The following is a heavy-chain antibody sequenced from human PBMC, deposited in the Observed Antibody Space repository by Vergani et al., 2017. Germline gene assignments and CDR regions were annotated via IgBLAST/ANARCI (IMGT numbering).Heavy chain of an antibody. D-gene: IGHD1-20*01. CDR2: ISPGASTV. Sequence: LEESGGGSVKPGGSLRLSCEASGFKFSDHYMSWIRQAPGKGLEWVSHISPGASTVSYTDSVTGRFTVSRDNDNNSLTLDMTTLRVEDTAVYYCAKNPGISATRHYYAMDVWGKETTVTVSS. CDR1: GFKFSDHY. V-gene: IGHV3-11*04. CDR3: AKNPGISATRHYYAMDV. J-gene: IGHJ6*04.